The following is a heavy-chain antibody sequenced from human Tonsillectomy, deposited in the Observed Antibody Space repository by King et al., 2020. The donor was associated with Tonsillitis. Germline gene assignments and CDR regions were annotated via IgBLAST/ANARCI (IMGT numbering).Heavy chain of an antibody. CDR1: GFTFSSYD. CDR3: ALLTYYNGDGV. V-gene: IGHV3-30*04. CDR2: ISYDESNK. D-gene: IGHD3-10*01. J-gene: IGHJ6*02. Sequence: VQLVESGGGVVQPGRSLRLSCAASGFTFSSYDMHWVRQAPGKGLEWVADISYDESNKYYADSVKGRFTISRDNSKNTLYLQMNSLRAEDTAVYYCALLTYYNGDGVWGQGTTVTVSS.